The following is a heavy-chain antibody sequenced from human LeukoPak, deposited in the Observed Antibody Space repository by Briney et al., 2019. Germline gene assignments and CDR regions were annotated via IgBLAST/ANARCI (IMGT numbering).Heavy chain of an antibody. V-gene: IGHV3-9*01. CDR2: ISWNSGSI. J-gene: IGHJ4*02. CDR3: ARGYQMQWSFDY. D-gene: IGHD6-19*01. Sequence: GGSLRLSCAASGFTFDDYAMHWVRQAPGKGLEWVSGISWNSGSIGYADSVKGRFTISRDNAKNSLYLQMNSLRAEDTAVYYCARGYQMQWSFDYWGQGTLVTVSS. CDR1: GFTFDDYA.